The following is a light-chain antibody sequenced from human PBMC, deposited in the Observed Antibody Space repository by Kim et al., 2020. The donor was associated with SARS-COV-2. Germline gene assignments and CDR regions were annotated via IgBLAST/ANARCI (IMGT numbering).Light chain of an antibody. V-gene: IGKV1-33*01. CDR3: QQYENLPLT. Sequence: DIQMTQSPSSLSASVGDRVTITCQASQDISTFLNWYQQKPGKAPKLLIYHAFNLETGVPSRFSGSGSGTDFGFTISSLQPEDIATYYCQQYENLPLTFGGGTKVDIK. CDR1: QDISTF. J-gene: IGKJ4*01. CDR2: HAF.